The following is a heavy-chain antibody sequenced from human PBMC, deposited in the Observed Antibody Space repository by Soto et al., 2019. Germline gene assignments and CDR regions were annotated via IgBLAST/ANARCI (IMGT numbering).Heavy chain of an antibody. D-gene: IGHD2-21*02. Sequence: SETLSLTCTVSCGSISGYYWSWIRRPPGKGLEWIGYMYNSGSTVYNPPFKSRVTISVDTYKNQFSLKLSSVTATDTAIYYCARDLWGYCGTNCYPLDVWGQGTTVTSP. V-gene: IGHV4-59*01. CDR2: MYNSGST. J-gene: IGHJ6*02. CDR3: ARDLWGYCGTNCYPLDV. CDR1: CGSISGYY.